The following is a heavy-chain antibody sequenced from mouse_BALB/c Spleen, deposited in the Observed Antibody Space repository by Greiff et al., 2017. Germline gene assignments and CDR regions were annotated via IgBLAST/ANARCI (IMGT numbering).Heavy chain of an antibody. D-gene: IGHD1-2*01. J-gene: IGHJ3*01. CDR3: ARDYGGAY. CDR2: ISDGGSYT. Sequence: VQLVESGGGLVKPGGSLKLSCAASGFTFSDYYMYWVRQTPEKRLEWVATISDGGSYTYYPDSVKGRFTISRDNAKNNLYLQMSSLKSEDTAMYYCARDYGGAYWGQGTLVTVSA. V-gene: IGHV5-4*02. CDR1: GFTFSDYY.